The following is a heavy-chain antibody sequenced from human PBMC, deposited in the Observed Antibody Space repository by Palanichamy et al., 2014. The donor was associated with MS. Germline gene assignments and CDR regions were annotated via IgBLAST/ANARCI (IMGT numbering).Heavy chain of an antibody. D-gene: IGHD3-3*01. V-gene: IGHV4-30-4*08. Sequence: QLRESGPGLVKPSQTLSLTCSFSGGSISNYDYYWSWIRQPPGKGLEWIGYIHHTGRTYYNPSLKSRVTISVDTSKNQFSLNLNSPTAADTAVYYCARDHVEWSDRFNFYYGMDVWGQGTTVTVSS. CDR3: ARDHVEWSDRFNFYYGMDV. CDR1: GGSISNYDYY. CDR2: IHHTGRT. J-gene: IGHJ6*02.